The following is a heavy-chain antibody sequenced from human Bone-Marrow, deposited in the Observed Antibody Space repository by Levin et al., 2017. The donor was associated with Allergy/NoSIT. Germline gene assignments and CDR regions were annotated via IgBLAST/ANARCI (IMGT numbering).Heavy chain of an antibody. CDR1: GVSISFFY. V-gene: IGHV4-59*08. Sequence: MASETLSLTCNVSGVSISFFYWSWIRQPPGKGLEWIGYIYHSGSTDYNPSLRSRVTILVDTSKNQFSLRLSSVTAADTAVYYCARHLYGGNSAAFDIWGLGTRVTVSS. J-gene: IGHJ3*02. CDR3: ARHLYGGNSAAFDI. CDR2: IYHSGST. D-gene: IGHD4-23*01.